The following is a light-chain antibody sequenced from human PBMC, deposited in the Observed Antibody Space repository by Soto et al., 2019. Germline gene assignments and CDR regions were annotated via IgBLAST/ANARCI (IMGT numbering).Light chain of an antibody. Sequence: QCVLTHPASVSGSPGRSITISCTGTSSDVGSYNLVSWYQQHPGKAPKLMIYEGSKRPPGVPDRFFGSRSGNTASLTISGLQAEDEADYYCCSYAGSYAYVFGTGTKFTVL. CDR2: EGS. CDR1: SSDVGSYNL. V-gene: IGLV2-23*01. CDR3: CSYAGSYAYV. J-gene: IGLJ1*01.